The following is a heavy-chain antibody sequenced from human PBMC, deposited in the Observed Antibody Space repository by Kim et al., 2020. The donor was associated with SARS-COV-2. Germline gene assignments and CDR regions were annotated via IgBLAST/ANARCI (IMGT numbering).Heavy chain of an antibody. Sequence: SVKVSCKASGGTFSSYAISWVRQAPGQGLEWMGGIIPIFGTANYAQKFQGRVTITADESTSTAYMELSSLRSEDTAVYYCARVRDLGFGGVYWFDPWGQGTLVTVSS. J-gene: IGHJ5*02. D-gene: IGHD3-16*01. V-gene: IGHV1-69*13. CDR1: GGTFSSYA. CDR2: IIPIFGTA. CDR3: ARVRDLGFGGVYWFDP.